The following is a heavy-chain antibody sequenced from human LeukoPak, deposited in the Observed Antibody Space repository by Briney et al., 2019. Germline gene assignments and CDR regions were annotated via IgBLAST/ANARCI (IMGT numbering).Heavy chain of an antibody. CDR3: AKDRVAGLDAFDI. CDR2: ISGSGGNA. CDR1: GFTFSSYA. V-gene: IGHV3-23*01. D-gene: IGHD6-19*01. J-gene: IGHJ3*02. Sequence: GGSLRLSCAASGFTFSSYAMSWVRQAPGKGLEWVSAISGSGGNAYYADSVKGRFTISRDNSKNTLYLQMNSLRAEGTAVYYCAKDRVAGLDAFDIWGHGTMVTVSS.